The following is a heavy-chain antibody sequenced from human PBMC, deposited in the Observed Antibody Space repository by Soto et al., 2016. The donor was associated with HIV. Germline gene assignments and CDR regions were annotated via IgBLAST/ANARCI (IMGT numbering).Heavy chain of an antibody. Sequence: QVQLQQWGAGLLKPSETLSLMCAVYGGPISGYYWTWIRQPPGKGLEWIGEINHSGSTKYNPSLKSRVSISVDMSKNQVSLKLRSVTAADTAVYYCARGLGSEYCSDNGXYDRTDAFDIGPKRQWSRLF. J-gene: IGHJ3*02. CDR1: GGPISGYY. D-gene: IGHD2-15*01. V-gene: IGHV4-34*01. CDR2: INHSGST. CDR3: ARGLGSEYCSDNGXYDRTDAFD.